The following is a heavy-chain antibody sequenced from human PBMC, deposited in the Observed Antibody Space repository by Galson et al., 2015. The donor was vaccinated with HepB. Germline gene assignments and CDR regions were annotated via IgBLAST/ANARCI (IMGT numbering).Heavy chain of an antibody. Sequence: SLRLSCAASGFTFSHYGIHWVRQAPGKGLEWVAVISNDGSSKYYADSVKGRFTISRDNSKSTLYLQMNSLRVEDTAVFYCARDYQPALLRPGHSYFCMDVWGKGTTVSVSS. CDR2: ISNDGSSK. V-gene: IGHV3-30-3*01. J-gene: IGHJ6*03. CDR1: GFTFSHYG. CDR3: ARDYQPALLRPGHSYFCMDV. D-gene: IGHD2-2*01.